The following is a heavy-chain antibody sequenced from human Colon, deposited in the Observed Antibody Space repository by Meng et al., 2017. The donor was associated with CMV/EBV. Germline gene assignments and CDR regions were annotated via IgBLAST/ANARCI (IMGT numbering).Heavy chain of an antibody. J-gene: IGHJ4*02. V-gene: IGHV3-20*01. CDR2: ISWNGGTT. Sequence: EVKREESGXAVVWSGGSVRRRCSRSGFRFDDYAMNWVRRAPGKGLGWVSGISWNGGTTDYADSVKGRFTISRDNAKNSLYLQMNSLRAEDTALYHCARVKFDRSGFYRYSDYWGQGPLVTVSS. CDR1: GFRFDDYA. CDR3: ARVKFDRSGFYRYSDY. D-gene: IGHD3-22*01.